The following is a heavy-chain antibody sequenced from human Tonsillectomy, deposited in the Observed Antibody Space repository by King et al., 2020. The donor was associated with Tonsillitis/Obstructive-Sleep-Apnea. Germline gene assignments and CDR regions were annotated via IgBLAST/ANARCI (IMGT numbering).Heavy chain of an antibody. V-gene: IGHV4-34*01. Sequence: VQLPQWGAGLLKPSETLSLTCGVYGGSFSGYFWTWIRQPPGKGLEWIGEITHSGSTNYNPYLKSRVTISVDTSQNQLSLRLSSVTAADTAVYYCARETDGFDIWAQGTMVTVPS. CDR3: ARETDGFDI. J-gene: IGHJ3*02. CDR1: GGSFSGYF. CDR2: ITHSGST.